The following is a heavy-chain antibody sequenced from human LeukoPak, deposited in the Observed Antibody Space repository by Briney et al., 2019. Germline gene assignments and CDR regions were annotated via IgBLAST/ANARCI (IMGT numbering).Heavy chain of an antibody. CDR1: GFSFSTYA. V-gene: IGHV3-21*06. J-gene: IGHJ4*02. D-gene: IGHD2-15*01. Sequence: GGSLRLSCTASGFSFSTYAMTWVRQAPGKALEWISSMSSGSRYIYYADSVRGRFTISRDNTKNSLYLLMNNLRAEDTAIYYCARDRPTGASRVFVVQWGQGTPVTVSS. CDR3: ARDRPTGASRVFVVQ. CDR2: MSSGSRYI.